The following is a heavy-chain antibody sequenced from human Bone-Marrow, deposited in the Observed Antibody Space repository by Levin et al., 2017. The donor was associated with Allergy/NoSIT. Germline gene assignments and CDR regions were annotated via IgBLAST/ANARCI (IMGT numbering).Heavy chain of an antibody. CDR1: GDSIRGFY. D-gene: IGHD3-10*01. CDR2: IYYYDSGSA. Sequence: SQTLSLTCTVSGDSIRGFYWSWIRQPPGKGLEWIGYIYYYDSGSALYNPSLKSRVTISADTSKNQVSLKMTSVNAADTAVYYCARRTRVRGVISYFDYWGPGALVAVSS. CDR3: ARRTRVRGVISYFDY. V-gene: IGHV4-59*01. J-gene: IGHJ4*02.